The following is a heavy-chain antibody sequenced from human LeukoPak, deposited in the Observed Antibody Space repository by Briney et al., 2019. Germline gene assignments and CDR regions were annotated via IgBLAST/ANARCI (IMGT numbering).Heavy chain of an antibody. D-gene: IGHD6-25*01. J-gene: IGHJ4*02. CDR1: GFTFSTYA. CDR2: ISGSGGNT. Sequence: SGGSLRLSCAASGFTFSTYAMSWVRQAPGKGLEWVSAISGSGGNTYYADSVKGRFTISRDNSKNTLYLQMNSLRAEDTAVYYCAKDRGFGAAAGHSFYFDYWGQGTLVTVSS. V-gene: IGHV3-23*01. CDR3: AKDRGFGAAAGHSFYFDY.